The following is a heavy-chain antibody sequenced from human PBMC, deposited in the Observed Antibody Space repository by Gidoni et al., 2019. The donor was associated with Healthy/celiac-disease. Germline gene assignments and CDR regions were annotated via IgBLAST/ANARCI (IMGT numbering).Heavy chain of an antibody. V-gene: IGHV4-31*03. Sequence: QVQLQASGPGLVKPSQTLSLTCTVSGGSISSGGYYWSWIRQHPGKGLEWIGYRYYSGSTYYNPSLKSRVTISVDTSKNQFSLKLSSVTAADTAVYYCARDHPATIPYAFDIWGQGTMVTVSS. D-gene: IGHD5-12*01. J-gene: IGHJ3*02. CDR3: ARDHPATIPYAFDI. CDR1: GGSISSGGYY. CDR2: RYYSGST.